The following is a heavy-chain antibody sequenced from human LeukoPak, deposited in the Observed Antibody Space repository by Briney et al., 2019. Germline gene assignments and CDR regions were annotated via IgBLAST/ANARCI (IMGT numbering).Heavy chain of an antibody. Sequence: SETLSLTCTVSGDSISSVSYFWGWIRQPPGKGLEWIGSIYYSGSTYYNPSLKSRVTISIDPSKNQFSLKLHSVTAADTAVYYCAKVIVVVPAAIEPVFDYWGQGTLVTVSS. CDR2: IYYSGST. V-gene: IGHV4-39*07. CDR1: GDSISSVSYF. J-gene: IGHJ4*02. D-gene: IGHD2-2*02. CDR3: AKVIVVVPAAIEPVFDY.